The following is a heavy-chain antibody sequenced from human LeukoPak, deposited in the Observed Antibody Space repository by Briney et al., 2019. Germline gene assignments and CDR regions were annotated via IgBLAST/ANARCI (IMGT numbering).Heavy chain of an antibody. CDR1: GFTFSSYA. J-gene: IGHJ4*02. D-gene: IGHD3-22*01. CDR2: ISGSGGST. V-gene: IGHV3-23*01. Sequence: GGSLRLSCAASGFTFSSYAMSWVRQAPGKGLEWVSAISGSGGSTYYADSVKGRFTISRDNSKNTLYLQMNSLRAEDTAVYYCAKSQSPYYDSSGYSDYWGQGTLVTVFS. CDR3: AKSQSPYYDSSGYSDY.